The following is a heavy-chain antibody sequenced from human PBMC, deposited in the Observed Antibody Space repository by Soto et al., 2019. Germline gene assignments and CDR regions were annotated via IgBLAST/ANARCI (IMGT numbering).Heavy chain of an antibody. CDR2: IYYSGST. D-gene: IGHD6-13*01. V-gene: IGHV4-39*01. CDR1: GGSISSSSYY. Sequence: SETLSLTCTVSGGSISSSSYYWGWIRQPPGKGLEWIGSIYYSGSTYYNPSLKSRVTISVDTSKNQFSLKLSSVTAADTAVYYCARLGYSSYYYGMVVWGQGTTVTVSS. J-gene: IGHJ6*02. CDR3: ARLGYSSYYYGMVV.